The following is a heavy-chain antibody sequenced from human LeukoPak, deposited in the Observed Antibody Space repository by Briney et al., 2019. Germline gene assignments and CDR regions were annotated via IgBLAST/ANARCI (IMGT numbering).Heavy chain of an antibody. D-gene: IGHD4-23*01. J-gene: IGHJ4*02. CDR3: ARRGRRGPYGNDVDY. CDR1: GFTFSSYA. Sequence: GGSLRLSCAASGFTFSSYAMHWVRQAPGKGLEWVAVISYDGSNKYYADSVKGRFTISRGNPQNMLYLQMNSLRAEDTALYYCARRGRRGPYGNDVDYWGQGTLVTVSS. CDR2: ISYDGSNK. V-gene: IGHV3-30-3*01.